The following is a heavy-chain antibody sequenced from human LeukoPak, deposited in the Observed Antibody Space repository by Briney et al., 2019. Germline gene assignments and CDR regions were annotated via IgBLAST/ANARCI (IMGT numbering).Heavy chain of an antibody. Sequence: GGSLRLSCAASGFTSSSYAMHWVRQAPGKGLEWVAVISYDGSNKYYADSVKGRFTISRDNSKNTLYLQMNSLRAEDTAVYYCAGDIGYYYYGMDVWGQGTTVTVSS. CDR2: ISYDGSNK. CDR1: GFTSSSYA. CDR3: AGDIGYYYYGMDV. V-gene: IGHV3-30*04. J-gene: IGHJ6*02.